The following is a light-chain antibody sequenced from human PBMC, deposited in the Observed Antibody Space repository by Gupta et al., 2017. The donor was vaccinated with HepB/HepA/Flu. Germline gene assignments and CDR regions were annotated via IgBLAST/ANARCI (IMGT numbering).Light chain of an antibody. CDR3: VGWDDSLSGHV. Sequence: QPMLTQPPSASGTPGQRVTISCSGSSSNIGNDNAYWYQQLPGTAPKLLIYNDNQRPSGVPDRFSGSKSGTTASLAISGLRSEDEADYYCVGWDDSLSGHVFGAGTKVTVL. CDR1: SSNIGNDN. J-gene: IGLJ1*01. V-gene: IGLV1-47*02. CDR2: NDN.